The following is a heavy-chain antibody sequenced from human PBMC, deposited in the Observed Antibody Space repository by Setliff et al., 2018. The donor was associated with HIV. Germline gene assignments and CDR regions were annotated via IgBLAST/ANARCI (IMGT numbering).Heavy chain of an antibody. J-gene: IGHJ4*02. CDR2: ISYTGST. D-gene: IGHD4-17*01. Sequence: SETLSLTCTVSGGSISNYYWSWIRQPPGKGLEWIGYISYTGSTNYNPSLESRVTISVDTSNNQISLRLSSVTAADTAMYYCVRDDYGYNGKGFDYWGPGTLVTVSS. V-gene: IGHV4-59*12. CDR1: GGSISNYY. CDR3: VRDDYGYNGKGFDY.